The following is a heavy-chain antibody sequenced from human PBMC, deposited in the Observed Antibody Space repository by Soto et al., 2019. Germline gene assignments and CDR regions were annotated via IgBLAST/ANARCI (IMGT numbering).Heavy chain of an antibody. CDR1: GGSFSGYY. D-gene: IGHD2-15*01. J-gene: IGHJ4*02. CDR2: INHSGST. Sequence: QVQLQQWGAGLLKPSETLSLTCAVYGGSFSGYYWSWIRQPPGKGLEWIGEINHSGSTNYNPSLKSRVTISVDTSKNHFARKLSSVTAADTAVYYCARAAPRYCSGGSCYSGRAYWGQGTLVTVSS. CDR3: ARAAPRYCSGGSCYSGRAY. V-gene: IGHV4-34*01.